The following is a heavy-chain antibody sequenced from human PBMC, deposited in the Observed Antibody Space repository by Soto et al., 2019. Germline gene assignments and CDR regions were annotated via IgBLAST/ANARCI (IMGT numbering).Heavy chain of an antibody. CDR3: TRRSAKEYWVPAYAFDI. V-gene: IGHV1-8*01. J-gene: IGHJ3*02. D-gene: IGHD2-21*02. CDR1: GYTFTSHD. CDR2: MHPESGDA. Sequence: QVQLVQSGAAVKKPGASVKVSCMASGYTFTSHDINWVRQAAGQGLELMGWMHPESGDAGFAQKFKGRVTMTMNSSITPAYIEIDSLRSEDTAVYYCTRRSAKEYWVPAYAFDIWRQGTVVTVAS.